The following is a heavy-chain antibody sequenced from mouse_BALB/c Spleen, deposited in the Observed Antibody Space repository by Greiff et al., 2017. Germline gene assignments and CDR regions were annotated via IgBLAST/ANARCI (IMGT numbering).Heavy chain of an antibody. CDR2: INPYNGAT. D-gene: IGHD2-4*01. V-gene: IGHV1-26*01. Sequence: VQLQPSGPELVKPGASVKISCKASGYSFTGYYMHWVKQSHVKSLEWIGRINPYNGATSYNQNFKDKASLTVDKSSSTAYMELHSLTSEDSAVYYCASYDYLFAYWGQGTLVTVSA. CDR3: ASYDYLFAY. CDR1: GYSFTGYY. J-gene: IGHJ3*01.